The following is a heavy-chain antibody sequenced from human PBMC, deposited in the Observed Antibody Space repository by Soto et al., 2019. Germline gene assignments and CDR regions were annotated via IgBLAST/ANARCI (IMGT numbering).Heavy chain of an antibody. CDR2: IYLSGST. D-gene: IGHD3-22*01. CDR3: ARSYDSSGWGDAFDI. V-gene: IGHV4-61*01. Sequence: PSETLSLTCTVFGDSVSSGSYSWTWIRQPPGKGLEWIGYIYLSGSTYYNPSLKSRVTIPVDRSKNQFSLKLRSVTAADTAVYYCARSYDSSGWGDAFDIWGQGTMVALSS. J-gene: IGHJ3*02. CDR1: GDSVSSGSYS.